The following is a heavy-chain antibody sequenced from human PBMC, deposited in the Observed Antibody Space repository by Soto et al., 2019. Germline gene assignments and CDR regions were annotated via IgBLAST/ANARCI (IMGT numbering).Heavy chain of an antibody. CDR3: AKGLYYDFWSGYQDAFDF. D-gene: IGHD3-3*01. J-gene: IGHJ3*01. CDR1: GFTFSSYA. CDR2: ISGSGGST. V-gene: IGHV3-23*01. Sequence: GWSLRLSCAASGFTFSSYAMSWVRQAPGKGLEWVSAISGSGGSTYYADSVKGRFTISRDNSKNTLYLQMNSLRAEDTAVYYCAKGLYYDFWSGYQDAFDFWGQGTMVTV.